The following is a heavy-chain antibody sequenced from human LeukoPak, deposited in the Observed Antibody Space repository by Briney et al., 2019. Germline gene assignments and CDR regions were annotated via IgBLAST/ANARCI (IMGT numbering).Heavy chain of an antibody. V-gene: IGHV1-18*01. CDR1: GYTFTSYG. D-gene: IGHD3-10*01. CDR3: ARVPPYYYGSGSYFLPFDY. Sequence: ASVKVSCKASGYTFTSYGISWVRQAPGQGLEWMGWISAYNGNTNYAQKLQGRVTKTTDTSTSTAYMELRSLRSDDTAVYYCARVPPYYYGSGSYFLPFDYWGQGTLVTVSS. CDR2: ISAYNGNT. J-gene: IGHJ4*02.